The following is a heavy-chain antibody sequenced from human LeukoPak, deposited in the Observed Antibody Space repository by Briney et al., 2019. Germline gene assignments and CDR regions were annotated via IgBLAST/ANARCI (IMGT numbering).Heavy chain of an antibody. CDR1: GGSISSSSHF. CDR2: INYSGST. CDR3: VRYVVSGSGIYYFDY. D-gene: IGHD3-10*01. J-gene: IGHJ4*02. Sequence: SETLPLTCTVSGGSISSSSHFWSWLRQPPGKGLEWIASINYSGSTYYNPSLKSRVTISVDTSKNQFSLKLSSVTAADTAVFYCVRYVVSGSGIYYFDYWGQGTLVTVSS. V-gene: IGHV4-39*01.